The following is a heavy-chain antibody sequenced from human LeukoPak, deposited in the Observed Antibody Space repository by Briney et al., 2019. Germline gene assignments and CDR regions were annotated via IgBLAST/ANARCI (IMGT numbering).Heavy chain of an antibody. D-gene: IGHD3-16*01. CDR3: ARDRFTFGGFTYYYSGMDA. J-gene: IGHJ6*01. CDR2: IYYSGST. CDR1: GCSISSADYY. V-gene: IGHV4-30-4*01. Sequence: PSQTLSLTCTVSGCSISSADYYWTWIPHPPGKGLEWIGYIYYSGSTHDNPSLESRITISVNTSKNQFSLKLSSVTAADTAVYYCARDRFTFGGFTYYYSGMDAWGQGNTVTVSP.